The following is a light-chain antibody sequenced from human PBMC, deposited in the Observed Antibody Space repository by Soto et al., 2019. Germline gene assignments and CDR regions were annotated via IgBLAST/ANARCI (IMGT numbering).Light chain of an antibody. J-gene: IGKJ1*01. Sequence: DVVMTQSPLSLPVTLGQPASISCRSSQSLIHSDGNTYLSWFQQRPGKSPRRLIYEVSDRVSGVPVRFSGSVSGTDFTLEISRVEAEDVGVYYCMQGTHWPWTFGQGTEVEIK. CDR1: QSLIHSDGNTY. V-gene: IGKV2-30*02. CDR3: MQGTHWPWT. CDR2: EVS.